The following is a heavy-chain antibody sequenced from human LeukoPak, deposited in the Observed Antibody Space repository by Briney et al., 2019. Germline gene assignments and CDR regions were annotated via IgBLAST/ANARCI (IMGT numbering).Heavy chain of an antibody. J-gene: IGHJ4*02. CDR3: TRDQTPYY. CDR1: EFTFSSYA. Sequence: GGSLRLSCAASEFTFSSYAMHWVRQAPGKGLEWVAVISYDGSNKYYADSVKGRFTISRDNSKNTLYLQMNSLKTEDTAVYYCTRDQTPYYWGQGTLVTVSS. V-gene: IGHV3-30*04. CDR2: ISYDGSNK.